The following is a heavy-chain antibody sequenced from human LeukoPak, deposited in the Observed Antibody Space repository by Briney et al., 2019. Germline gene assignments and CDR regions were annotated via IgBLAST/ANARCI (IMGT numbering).Heavy chain of an antibody. J-gene: IGHJ4*02. D-gene: IGHD2-2*01. CDR3: AIQGYSCSTSCYSYIDY. Sequence: PSETLSLTCTVSAGSISNYYWSWIRQPAGKGLEWIGRIYTSGSTNYNPSLKSRVTMSVDTSKNQFSLKLSSVTAADTAVYYCAIQGYSCSTSCYSYIDYWGQGTLVTVSS. CDR1: AGSISNYY. V-gene: IGHV4-4*07. CDR2: IYTSGST.